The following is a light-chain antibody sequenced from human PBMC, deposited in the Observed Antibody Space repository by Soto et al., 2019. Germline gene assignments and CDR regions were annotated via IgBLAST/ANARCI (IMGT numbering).Light chain of an antibody. CDR2: SNN. CDR3: AAWDDSLHGYV. Sequence: QSVLTQPPSASGTPGQRVTISCSGSSSNIGSNTVNWYQQLPGTAPKLLIYSNNQRPSGVPDRFSGSKSGTSASLAISGLKSEDEADYYCAAWDDSLHGYVFGTGTKVTVL. CDR1: SSNIGSNT. V-gene: IGLV1-44*01. J-gene: IGLJ1*01.